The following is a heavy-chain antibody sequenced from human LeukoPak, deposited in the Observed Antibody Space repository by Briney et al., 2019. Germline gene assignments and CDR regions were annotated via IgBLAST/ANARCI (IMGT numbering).Heavy chain of an antibody. CDR2: IYHSGST. J-gene: IGHJ3*02. D-gene: IGHD3-3*01. Sequence: SQTLSLTCTVSGGSISSGGYYWSWIRQPPGKGLEWIGYIYHSGSTYYNPPLKSRVTISVDRSKNQFSLKLSSVTAADTAVYYCARDSAISDAFDIWGQGTMVTVSS. CDR3: ARDSAISDAFDI. V-gene: IGHV4-30-2*01. CDR1: GGSISSGGYY.